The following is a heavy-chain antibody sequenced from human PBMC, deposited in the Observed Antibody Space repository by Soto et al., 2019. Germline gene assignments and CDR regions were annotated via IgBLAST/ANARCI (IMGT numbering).Heavy chain of an antibody. J-gene: IGHJ6*02. D-gene: IGHD3-10*01. CDR3: AGPGNYYGSGSYFPPYYYYGMDV. CDR1: GGSISSYY. Sequence: SETLSLTCTVSGGSISSYYWSWIRQPPGKGLEWIGYIYYSGSTNYNPSLKSRVTISVDTSKNQFSLKLSSVTAADTAVYYCAGPGNYYGSGSYFPPYYYYGMDVWGQGTTVTVSS. V-gene: IGHV4-59*08. CDR2: IYYSGST.